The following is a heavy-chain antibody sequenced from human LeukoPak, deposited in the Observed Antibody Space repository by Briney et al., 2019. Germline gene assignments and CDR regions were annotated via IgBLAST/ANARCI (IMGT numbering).Heavy chain of an antibody. CDR2: IYHSGST. V-gene: IGHV4-30-2*01. J-gene: IGHJ4*02. CDR1: GGSISSGGYY. Sequence: SETLSLTCTVSGGSISSGGYYWSWIRQPPGKGLEWIGYIYHSGSTYYNPSLKGRVTISVDRSKNQFSLKLSSVTAADTAVYYCARDPGRSGSYSDYWGQGMLVTVSS. D-gene: IGHD1-26*01. CDR3: ARDPGRSGSYSDY.